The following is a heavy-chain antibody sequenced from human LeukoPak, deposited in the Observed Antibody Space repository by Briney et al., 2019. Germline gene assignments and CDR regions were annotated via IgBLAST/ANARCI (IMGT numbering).Heavy chain of an antibody. J-gene: IGHJ4*02. CDR3: ARDRTDAYGDYWIDY. D-gene: IGHD4-17*01. V-gene: IGHV3-23*01. CDR2: ITGGAAST. CDR1: GFTFINYG. Sequence: PGGSLRLSCAASGFTFINYGMTWVRQAPGEGLGWVSAITGGAASTNYADSVKGRFTISRDNSKNTLHLQMNSLRADDTAVYYCARDRTDAYGDYWIDYWGQGTLVTVSS.